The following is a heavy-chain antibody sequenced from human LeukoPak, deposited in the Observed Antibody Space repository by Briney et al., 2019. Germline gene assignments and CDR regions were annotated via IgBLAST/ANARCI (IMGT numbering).Heavy chain of an antibody. CDR1: GFTFTGYA. D-gene: IGHD4-23*01. CDR3: ARGDYGGDYFDY. V-gene: IGHV3-23*01. CDR2: ISDSGGRT. Sequence: GGSLRLSCAASGFTFTGYAMNWVRQTPAKGLEWVSAISDSGGRTYYADSVKGRFTVSRDNSKNTLYLQMNSLRAEDTAVYYCARGDYGGDYFDYWGQGTLVTVSS. J-gene: IGHJ4*02.